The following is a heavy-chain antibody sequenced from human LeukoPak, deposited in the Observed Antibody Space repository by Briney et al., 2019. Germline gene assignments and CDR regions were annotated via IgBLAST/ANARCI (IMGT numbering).Heavy chain of an antibody. V-gene: IGHV3-30*02. CDR1: GFTFSSYG. D-gene: IGHD2-15*01. Sequence: PGGSLRLSCAASGFTFSSYGMHWVRQAPGKGLEWVAFIRYDGSNKYYADSVKGRFTISRDNSKNTLYLQMNSLRAEDTAVYYCAKDRDCSGGSCYFNYYYYYMDVWGKGTTVTVSS. J-gene: IGHJ6*03. CDR2: IRYDGSNK. CDR3: AKDRDCSGGSCYFNYYYYYMDV.